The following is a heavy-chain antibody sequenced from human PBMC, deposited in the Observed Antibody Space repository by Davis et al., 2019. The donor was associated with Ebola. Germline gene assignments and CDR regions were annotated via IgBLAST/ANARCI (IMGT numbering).Heavy chain of an antibody. CDR1: GGPINGYY. Sequence: PSETLSLTCSVSGGPINGYYRSWIRQPPGKGLEWLGYIYYSGSTNSNPSLKSRVTISVDTSKNQFSLKLSSVTAADTAVYYCARGAARYSGYDFTYYYYGMDVWGQGTTVTVSS. CDR2: IYYSGST. J-gene: IGHJ6*02. D-gene: IGHD5-12*01. CDR3: ARGAARYSGYDFTYYYYGMDV. V-gene: IGHV4-59*12.